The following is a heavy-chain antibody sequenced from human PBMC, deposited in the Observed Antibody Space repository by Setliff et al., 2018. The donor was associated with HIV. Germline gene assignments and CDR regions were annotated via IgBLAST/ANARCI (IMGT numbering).Heavy chain of an antibody. Sequence: GASVKVSCKASGYTFTSYDINWVRQATGQGLEWMGWMSPNSGNAGYAQKFQGRVTMTRNTSISTAYMELSSLRSDDTAVYYCARDSGVSSGWKNWFDSWGQGTLVTVSS. CDR1: GYTFTSYD. CDR3: ARDSGVSSGWKNWFDS. D-gene: IGHD6-19*01. V-gene: IGHV1-8*01. CDR2: MSPNSGNA. J-gene: IGHJ5*01.